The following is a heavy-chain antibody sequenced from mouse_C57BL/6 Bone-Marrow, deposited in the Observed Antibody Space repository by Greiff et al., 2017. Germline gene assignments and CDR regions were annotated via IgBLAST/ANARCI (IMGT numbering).Heavy chain of an antibody. D-gene: IGHD2-4*01. J-gene: IGHJ3*01. CDR3: ARSGNDYSRFAY. V-gene: IGHV1-81*01. Sequence: QVQLKQSGAELAKPGASVKLSCKASGYTFTSYGLSWVKQRTGQGLEWIGEIYPRSGNTYYNEKFKGNATLTADKAASTAYMELRSLTSEDSAVYVWARSGNDYSRFAYGGWGTLVTVSA. CDR2: IYPRSGNT. CDR1: GYTFTSYG.